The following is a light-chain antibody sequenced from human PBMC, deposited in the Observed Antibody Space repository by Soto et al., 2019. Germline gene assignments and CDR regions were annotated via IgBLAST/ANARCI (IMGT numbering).Light chain of an antibody. Sequence: EIVLTQSPGTLSLSPGERAALSCRASQSFRSTSLAWYQQKPGRALRLLIYGASSRGVGIPDRFGGSGSGTDFTLTITRLEPEDFAVYYCQQYGSSPITFGQGTRLEI. CDR2: GAS. V-gene: IGKV3-20*01. CDR3: QQYGSSPIT. J-gene: IGKJ5*01. CDR1: QSFRSTS.